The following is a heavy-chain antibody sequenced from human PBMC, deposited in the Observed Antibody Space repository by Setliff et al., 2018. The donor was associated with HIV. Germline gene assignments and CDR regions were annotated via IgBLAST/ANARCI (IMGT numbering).Heavy chain of an antibody. D-gene: IGHD3-22*01. J-gene: IGHJ5*02. V-gene: IGHV4-34*01. Sequence: PSETLSLTCAIYGGSFSDNYWTWIRQPPGKGLEWIGEINHSGSTNYNPSIKSRVTISVDPSKNQLSLNLDSVTAADTAVFYCASRIYYYDSNNFLREEGFDPWGQGTLVTVSS. CDR2: INHSGST. CDR1: GGSFSDNY. CDR3: ASRIYYYDSNNFLREEGFDP.